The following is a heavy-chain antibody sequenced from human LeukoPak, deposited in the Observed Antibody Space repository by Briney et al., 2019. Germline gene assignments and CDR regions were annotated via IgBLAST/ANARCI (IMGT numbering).Heavy chain of an antibody. Sequence: PGNSVRLSCAASGFTFSRYAVQWVRQAPGRGLEGVAAISYVGKKKYYTDSVKGRFTISRANSRDTLYLQLSSLTTADTAVYYCARSRRCLRYFDYWGQGTLATVSS. CDR2: ISYVGKKK. V-gene: IGHV3-30*04. J-gene: IGHJ4*02. CDR3: ARSRRCLRYFDY. CDR1: GFTFSRYA. D-gene: IGHD5/OR15-5a*01.